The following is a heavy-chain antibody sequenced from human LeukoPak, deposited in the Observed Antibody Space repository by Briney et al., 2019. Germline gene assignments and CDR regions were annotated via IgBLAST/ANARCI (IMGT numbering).Heavy chain of an antibody. J-gene: IGHJ6*03. CDR2: ISAYNGNT. D-gene: IGHD2-21*02. CDR3: ARDAAYCGGDCPDPYYYYYMDV. V-gene: IGHV1-18*01. Sequence: ASVKASCKASGYTFTSYGISWVRQAPGQGLEWMGWISAYNGNTNYAQKLQGRVTMTTDTPTSTAYMELRSLRSDDTAVYYCARDAAYCGGDCPDPYYYYYMDVWGKGTTVTVSS. CDR1: GYTFTSYG.